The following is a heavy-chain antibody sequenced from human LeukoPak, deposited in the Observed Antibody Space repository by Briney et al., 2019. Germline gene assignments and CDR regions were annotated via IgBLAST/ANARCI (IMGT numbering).Heavy chain of an antibody. CDR2: MNPDSGNT. J-gene: IGHJ5*02. D-gene: IGHD4-17*01. Sequence: ASVKVSCKASGYTFTRYYMHWVRQAAGQGLEWMGWMNPDSGNTDFAQKFQGRVTMTRNTSISTAYMELSSLTSEDTAVYYCAVHLPGDYLDPWGQGTLVTVSS. V-gene: IGHV1-8*02. CDR1: GYTFTRYY. CDR3: AVHLPGDYLDP.